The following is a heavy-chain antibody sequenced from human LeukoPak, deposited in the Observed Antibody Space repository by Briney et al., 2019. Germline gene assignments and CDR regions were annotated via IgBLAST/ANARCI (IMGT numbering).Heavy chain of an antibody. CDR1: GGSITTTNW. CDR2: VHLSEAT. V-gene: IGHV4-4*02. D-gene: IGHD1-26*01. J-gene: IGHJ4*02. CDR3: TREGGAFSPFGF. Sequence: PSETLSLTCAVSGGSITTTNWWSWVRQPPGKGLEWIGEVHLSEATNYNPSLESRVSMSIDKSKNHLSLEVTSVTAADTAIYYCTREGGAFSPFGFWGQGTLLTVSS.